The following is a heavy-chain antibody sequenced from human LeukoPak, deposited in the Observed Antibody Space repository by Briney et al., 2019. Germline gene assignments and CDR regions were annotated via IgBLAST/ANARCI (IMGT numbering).Heavy chain of an antibody. V-gene: IGHV3-7*05. D-gene: IGHD6-13*01. J-gene: IGHJ6*02. CDR3: ARDPYSSSWSYGMDV. CDR1: GFTFSSYW. CDR2: IKQDGSEK. Sequence: PGGSLRLSCTASGFTFSSYWMSWVRQTPEKGLEWVANIKQDGSEKVYVDSVKGRFTISRDNAKSSLYLQMSGLRVEDTAVYYCARDPYSSSWSYGMDVWGQGTTVTVSS.